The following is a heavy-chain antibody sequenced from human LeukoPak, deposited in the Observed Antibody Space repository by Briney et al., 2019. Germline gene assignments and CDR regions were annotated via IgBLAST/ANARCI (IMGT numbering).Heavy chain of an antibody. D-gene: IGHD3-22*01. CDR2: MYYSGST. CDR1: GGSITGYY. V-gene: IGHV4-39*01. J-gene: IGHJ4*02. CDR3: ARQYYDNTGYYYFDY. Sequence: SETLSLTCTVSGGSITGYYWGWIRQPPGKGLEWIGSMYYSGSTYYNPSLKSRLTISVDTSKNQFSLKLTSVTAADTAVYYCARQYYDNTGYYYFDYWGQGTLVTVSS.